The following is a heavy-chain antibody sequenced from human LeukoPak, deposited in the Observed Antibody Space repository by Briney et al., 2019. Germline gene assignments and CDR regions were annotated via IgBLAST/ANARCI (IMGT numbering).Heavy chain of an antibody. CDR1: GFTFSSYG. J-gene: IGHJ4*02. CDR2: ISYDGSNK. Sequence: GGSLRLSCAASGFTFSSYGMHWVRQAPGKGLEWVAVISYDGSNKYYADSVKGRFTISRDNSKNTLCLQMNSLRAEDTAVYYCAKDPGRYGNYFDYWGQGTLVTVSS. CDR3: AKDPGRYGNYFDY. V-gene: IGHV3-30*18. D-gene: IGHD1-14*01.